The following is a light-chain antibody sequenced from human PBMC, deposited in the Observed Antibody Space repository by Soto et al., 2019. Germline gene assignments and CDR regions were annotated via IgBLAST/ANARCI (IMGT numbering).Light chain of an antibody. J-gene: IGLJ1*01. CDR3: NSFTTSSTDV. V-gene: IGLV2-18*02. CDR2: EVN. Sequence: QSALTQPASVSGSPGQSITISCTGTSSDIGRYNRVSWYQQPPGTAPKLIIYEVNNRPSGVPDRFSGSKSGNTASLTISGLQAEDEADYYCNSFTTSSTDVFGTGTKVTVL. CDR1: SSDIGRYNR.